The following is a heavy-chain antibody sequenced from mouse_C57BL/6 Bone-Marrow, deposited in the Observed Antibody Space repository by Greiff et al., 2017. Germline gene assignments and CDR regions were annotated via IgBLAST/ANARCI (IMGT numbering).Heavy chain of an antibody. CDR1: GFTFSSYG. Sequence: DVKLVESGGDLVKPGGSLKLSCAASGFTFSSYGMSWVRQTPDKRLEWVATISSGGSYTYYPDSVKGRFTISRDNAKNTLYLQMSSLKSEDTAMYYCERHRYGCSAWYFDVWGTGTTVTVSS. CDR3: ERHRYGCSAWYFDV. V-gene: IGHV5-6*02. J-gene: IGHJ1*03. CDR2: ISSGGSYT. D-gene: IGHD1-1*01.